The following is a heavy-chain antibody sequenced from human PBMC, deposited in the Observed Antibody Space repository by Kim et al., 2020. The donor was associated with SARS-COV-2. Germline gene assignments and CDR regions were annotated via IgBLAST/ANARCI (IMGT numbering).Heavy chain of an antibody. V-gene: IGHV4-59*01. CDR1: GGSISSYY. D-gene: IGHD3-3*01. J-gene: IGHJ4*01. Sequence: SETLSLTCTVSGGSISSYYWSWIRQPPGKGLEWIGYIYYSGSTNYNPSLKSRVTISVDTSKNQFSLKLSSVTAADTAVYYCAREVAESRGDFGVVDYWG. CDR2: IYYSGST. CDR3: AREVAESRGDFGVVDY.